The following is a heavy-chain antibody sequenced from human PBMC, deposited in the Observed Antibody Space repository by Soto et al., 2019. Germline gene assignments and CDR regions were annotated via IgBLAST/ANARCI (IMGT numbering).Heavy chain of an antibody. Sequence: SETLSLTCTVSGGSISSDDYYWSWIRQAPGRGLEWIGYIHSSGSIYYNPSLKSRTTMSIDTAGNQFSLKVSSVTVADTAVYYCARDLDVLHDDTSGPFPRPGWGQGTLVTVS. D-gene: IGHD3-22*01. CDR3: ARDLDVLHDDTSGPFPRPG. CDR1: GGSISSDDYY. CDR2: IHSSGSI. V-gene: IGHV4-30-4*01. J-gene: IGHJ1*01.